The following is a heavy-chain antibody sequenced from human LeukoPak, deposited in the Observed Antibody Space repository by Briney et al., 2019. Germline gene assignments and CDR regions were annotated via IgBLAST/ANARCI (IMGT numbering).Heavy chain of an antibody. CDR3: AIWASGWFDP. V-gene: IGHV1-18*04. Sequence: ASVKVSCKASGYTFTSYYMHWVRQAPGQGLEWMGWISAYNGNTNYAQKLQGRVTMTTDTSTSTAYMELRSLRSDDTAVYYCAIWASGWFDPWGQGTLVTVSS. J-gene: IGHJ5*02. CDR2: ISAYNGNT. CDR1: GYTFTSYY. D-gene: IGHD6-6*01.